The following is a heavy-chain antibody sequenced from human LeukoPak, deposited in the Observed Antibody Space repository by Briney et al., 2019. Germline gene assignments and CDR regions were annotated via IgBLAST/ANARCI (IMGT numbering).Heavy chain of an antibody. CDR3: ARAGVAGTTYFYGMDV. J-gene: IGHJ6*02. Sequence: ASVKVSCKASGYTFTGYYIHWVRQAPGQGLEWMGWINPNSGGTNYAQKFQGRVTMTRDTSISTAYMELSRLRSDDTAVYYCARAGVAGTTYFYGMDVWGQGPTVTVSS. D-gene: IGHD6-19*01. CDR1: GYTFTGYY. CDR2: INPNSGGT. V-gene: IGHV1-2*02.